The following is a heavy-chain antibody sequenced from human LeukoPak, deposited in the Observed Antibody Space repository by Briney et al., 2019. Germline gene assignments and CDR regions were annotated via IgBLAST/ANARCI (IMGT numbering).Heavy chain of an antibody. Sequence: GSLRLSCAASGFTFSSYAMHWVRQAPGKGLEWIGYIYYSGSTNYNPSLKSRVTISVDTSKNQFSLKLSSVTAADTAVYYCARHLYSHDYDYWGQGTLVTVSS. CDR1: GFTFSSYA. CDR2: IYYSGST. J-gene: IGHJ4*02. V-gene: IGHV4-59*08. D-gene: IGHD5-18*01. CDR3: ARHLYSHDYDY.